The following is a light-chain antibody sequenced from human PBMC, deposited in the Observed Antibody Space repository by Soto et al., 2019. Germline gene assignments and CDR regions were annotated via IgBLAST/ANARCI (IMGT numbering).Light chain of an antibody. Sequence: QPVLTQPPSASGTPGQRVTISCSGSSFNIGSNSVSWYQQLPGTAPKLLIYDNNQRPSGVPDRFSGSKSGTSASLAISGLRSEDEADYYCAVWDDSLNGFFVFGTGTKLTVL. V-gene: IGLV1-44*01. CDR1: SFNIGSNS. J-gene: IGLJ1*01. CDR2: DNN. CDR3: AVWDDSLNGFFV.